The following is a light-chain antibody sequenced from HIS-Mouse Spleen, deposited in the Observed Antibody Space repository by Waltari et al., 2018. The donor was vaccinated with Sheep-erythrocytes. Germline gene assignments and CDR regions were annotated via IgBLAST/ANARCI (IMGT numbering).Light chain of an antibody. Sequence: QSALTQPASVSGSPGQSITISCTGASSDVGRYHLVSWYQQHPGKAPKLMLYDVSKRPSGVPGRCAGAKAGNTASLTISGLQAEDEAEYYCCSYAGSYNHVFATGTKVTVL. CDR2: DVS. J-gene: IGLJ1*01. V-gene: IGLV2-11*01. CDR1: SSDVGRYHL. CDR3: CSYAGSYNHV.